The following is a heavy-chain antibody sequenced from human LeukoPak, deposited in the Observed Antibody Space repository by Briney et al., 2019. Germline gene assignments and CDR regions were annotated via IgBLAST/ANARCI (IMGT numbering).Heavy chain of an antibody. CDR1: GGSISIYY. CDR3: ARVSSGSYYSPLGYMDV. CDR2: IFTSGIT. V-gene: IGHV4-4*07. D-gene: IGHD3-10*01. Sequence: PSETLSLTCTVFGGSISIYYWNWIRQPAGKGLEWIGRIFTSGITNYNPSLKSRVTMSVDTSKNQFSLNLSSVTAADTAVYYCARVSSGSYYSPLGYMDVWGKGTTVTVSS. J-gene: IGHJ6*03.